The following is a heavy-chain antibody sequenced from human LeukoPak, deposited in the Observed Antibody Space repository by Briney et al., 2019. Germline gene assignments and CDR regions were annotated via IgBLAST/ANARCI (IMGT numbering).Heavy chain of an antibody. CDR2: INDGGSYI. Sequence: GGSLRLSCAASGFPLSSYTMNWVRQAPGKGLEWVSYINDGGSYIYYADSVKGRFTISRDIAKNSLYLQLNSLRAADTAVYYCAREKARGDYWGQGTLVTVSS. CDR3: AREKARGDY. V-gene: IGHV3-21*06. J-gene: IGHJ4*02. CDR1: GFPLSSYT.